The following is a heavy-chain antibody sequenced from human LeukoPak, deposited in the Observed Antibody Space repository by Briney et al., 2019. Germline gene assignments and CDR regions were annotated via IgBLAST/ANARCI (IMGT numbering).Heavy chain of an antibody. J-gene: IGHJ6*03. CDR3: ARGPGGTHSSSWYGTGSYYYYYYMDV. Sequence: AASVKVSCKASGYTFTSSGISWVRLAPGQGLEWLGWISGHNGNTNYAQILQGRVTMTTDTSTSTAYMELRSLRSDDTAVYYCARGPGGTHSSSWYGTGSYYYYYYMDVWGKGTTVTISS. CDR1: GYTFTSSG. CDR2: ISGHNGNT. D-gene: IGHD6-13*01. V-gene: IGHV1-18*01.